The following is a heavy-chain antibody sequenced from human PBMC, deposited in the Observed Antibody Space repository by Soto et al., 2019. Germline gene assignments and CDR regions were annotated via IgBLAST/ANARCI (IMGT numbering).Heavy chain of an antibody. D-gene: IGHD4-4*01. J-gene: IGHJ4*02. Sequence: XSVKVSCKASGYTFTGYYMHWVRQAPGEGLEWMGWINPNTGGTNYAQKFQGRVTMTRDTSISTAYMGLSRLISDDSAVYFCAREGRDDYNYDFFDYWGQGTLVTVSS. CDR3: AREGRDDYNYDFFDY. CDR1: GYTFTGYY. V-gene: IGHV1-2*02. CDR2: INPNTGGT.